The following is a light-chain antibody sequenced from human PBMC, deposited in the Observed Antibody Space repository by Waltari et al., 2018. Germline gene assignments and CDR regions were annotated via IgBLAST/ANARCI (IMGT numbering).Light chain of an antibody. V-gene: IGKV1-39*01. CDR2: AAS. CDR3: QQSDSVPRT. CDR1: QRINNY. J-gene: IGKJ1*01. Sequence: DIQMTQSPSSLSASVGDRVTITCLASQRINNYVNWYQQRPGKAPKLLIFAASRLQSGVQARFSGSGAGTEFTLSISTLQPEDFATYFCQQSDSVPRTFGQGTRVEI.